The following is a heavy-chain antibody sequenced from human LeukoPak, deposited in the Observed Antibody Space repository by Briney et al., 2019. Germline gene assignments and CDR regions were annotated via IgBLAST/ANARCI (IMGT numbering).Heavy chain of an antibody. D-gene: IGHD3-10*01. CDR3: ARGAVRGGTNFDY. Sequence: SQTLSLTCAISGDSVSGSPAVWNWIRQSPSRGHEWLGRAYYRSKWFIDYALSVKGRITITPDTSKNQFSLQLNSVTAEDTAVYYCARGAVRGGTNFDYWGQGTLVTVSS. J-gene: IGHJ4*02. CDR2: AYYRSKWFI. V-gene: IGHV6-1*01. CDR1: GDSVSGSPAV.